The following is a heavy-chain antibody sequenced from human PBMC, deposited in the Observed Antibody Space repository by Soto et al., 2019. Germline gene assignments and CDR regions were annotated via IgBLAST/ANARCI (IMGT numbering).Heavy chain of an antibody. J-gene: IGHJ6*02. CDR1: GYRFTSYW. CDR2: IYPGDSDT. Sequence: GESLKISCKGSGYRFTSYWISLVLHMPGKGLEWMGIIYPGDSDTRYSPSFQGQVTISADKSISTAYLQWSSLKASDTAMYYCARPEYAHSYGMDVWGQGTTVTVSS. CDR3: ARPEYAHSYGMDV. V-gene: IGHV5-51*01. D-gene: IGHD2-2*01.